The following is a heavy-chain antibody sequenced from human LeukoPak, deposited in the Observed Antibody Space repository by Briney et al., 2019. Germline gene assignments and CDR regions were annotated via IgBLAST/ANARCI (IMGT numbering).Heavy chain of an antibody. J-gene: IGHJ4*02. D-gene: IGHD3-3*01. CDR3: ARVEYDSWSGYYVDY. V-gene: IGHV3-72*01. Sequence: AGGSLRLSCAAPGFTFSDHCMDWVRQAPGKGLEWVGRARDKAYSYTTDYAASVKGRFTISRDDSKNSLYLQMNSLKTEDTAVYYCARVEYDSWSGYYVDYWGQGTLVTVSS. CDR2: ARDKAYSYTT. CDR1: GFTFSDHC.